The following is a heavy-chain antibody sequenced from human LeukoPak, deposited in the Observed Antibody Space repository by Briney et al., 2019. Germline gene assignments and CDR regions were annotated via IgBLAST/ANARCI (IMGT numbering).Heavy chain of an antibody. CDR3: AKDGSSGWYGGFDY. CDR2: INSDGSST. Sequence: GGSLRLSCAASGFTFSSYWMHWVRQAPGKGLVWVSRINSDGSSTSYADSVKGRFTISRDNAKNTLYLQMNSLRAEDTALYFCAKDGSSGWYGGFDYWGQGTLVTVSS. CDR1: GFTFSSYW. J-gene: IGHJ4*02. D-gene: IGHD6-19*01. V-gene: IGHV3-74*01.